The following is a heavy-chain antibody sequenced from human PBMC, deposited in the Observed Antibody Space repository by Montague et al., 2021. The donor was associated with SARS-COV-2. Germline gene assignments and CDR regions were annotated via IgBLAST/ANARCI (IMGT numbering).Heavy chain of an antibody. CDR3: ARDPRYSLSWSFDY. Sequence: CAISGDSVSGNTAARNWNRQSSSSGLEWQGVTYYRFKRNYDYAVSVKSRMTTSPDTSKNQFSLQLSSVTPEDRAVYYCARDPRYSLSWSFDYWGQGTLVTVSS. D-gene: IGHD6-13*01. CDR2: TYYRFKRNY. CDR1: GDSVSGNTAA. V-gene: IGHV6-1*01. J-gene: IGHJ4*02.